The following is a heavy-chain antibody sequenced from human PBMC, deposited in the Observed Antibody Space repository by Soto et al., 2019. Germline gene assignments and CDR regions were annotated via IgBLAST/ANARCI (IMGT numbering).Heavy chain of an antibody. CDR1: GGSISSGGYY. CDR3: ARERNISSPGYYYYYYMDV. CDR2: RYSSGST. D-gene: IGHD6-6*01. J-gene: IGHJ6*03. V-gene: IGHV4-31*03. Sequence: QVQLQESGPGLVKPSQTLSLTCTVSGGSISSGGYYWSWIRQHPGKGLEWIGYRYSSGSTYYNPSLKLRGTISVNTSKNQFSLKLSSVTAADTAVYDCARERNISSPGYYYYYYMDVWGKGTTVTVSS.